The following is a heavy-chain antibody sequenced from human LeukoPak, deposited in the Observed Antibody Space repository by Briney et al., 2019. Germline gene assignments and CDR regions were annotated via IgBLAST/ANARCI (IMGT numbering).Heavy chain of an antibody. Sequence: SQTLSLTCAISGDSVSSNSAAWNWIRQSPSRGLEWLGRTYYRSKWYNDYAVSVKSRITINPDTSKNQFSLQLNSVTPEDTAVYYCAREFTPPSGSAAGTSYNWFDPWGQGTLVTVSS. CDR3: AREFTPPSGSAAGTSYNWFDP. CDR2: TYYRSKWYN. D-gene: IGHD6-13*01. V-gene: IGHV6-1*01. CDR1: GDSVSSNSAA. J-gene: IGHJ5*02.